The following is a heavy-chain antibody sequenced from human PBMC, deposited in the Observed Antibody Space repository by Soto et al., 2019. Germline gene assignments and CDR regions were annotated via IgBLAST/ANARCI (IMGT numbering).Heavy chain of an antibody. Sequence: ASETLSLTCTVSGGSISSGGYYWSWIRQHPGKGLEWIGYIYYSGSTYYNPSLKSRVTISVDTSKNQFSLKLSSVTAADTAVYYCARDRQAGMDVWGQGTTVTVSS. CDR1: GGSISSGGYY. CDR3: ARDRQAGMDV. J-gene: IGHJ6*02. V-gene: IGHV4-31*03. CDR2: IYYSGST.